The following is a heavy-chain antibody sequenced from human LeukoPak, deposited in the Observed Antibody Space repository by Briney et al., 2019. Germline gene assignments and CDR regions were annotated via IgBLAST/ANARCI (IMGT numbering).Heavy chain of an antibody. CDR1: GGTFSSYA. CDR2: IIPFFDTA. V-gene: IGHV1-69*06. CDR3: ASCDYVWGTYRYYFDY. J-gene: IGHJ4*02. D-gene: IGHD3-16*02. Sequence: ASVKVSCKASGGTFSSYAFSWVRQAPGQGLEWTGGIIPFFDTANSAQKFQGRVTITADKSTSTAYMELSSLRSEDTAVYYCASCDYVWGTYRYYFDYWGQGTLVTVSS.